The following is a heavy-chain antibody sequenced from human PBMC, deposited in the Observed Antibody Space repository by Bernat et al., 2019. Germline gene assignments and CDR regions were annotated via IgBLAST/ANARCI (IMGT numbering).Heavy chain of an antibody. J-gene: IGHJ3*02. V-gene: IGHV3-15*01. CDR3: TTDWVQLLPLDAFDI. D-gene: IGHD2-2*01. CDR2: IKSKTDGGTT. CDR1: GFTFSNAS. Sequence: EVQLVESGGGLVKPGGSLRLSCAASGFTFSNASMSWVRQAPGKWLEWVGRIKSKTDGGTTDYAAPVKGRFTISRDDSKNTLYLQMNSLKTEDTAVYYCTTDWVQLLPLDAFDIWGQGTLVTVSS.